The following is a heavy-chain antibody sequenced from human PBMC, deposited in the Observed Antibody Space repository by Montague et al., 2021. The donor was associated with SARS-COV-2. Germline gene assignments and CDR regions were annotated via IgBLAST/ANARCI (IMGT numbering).Heavy chain of an antibody. Sequence: CAISGDSVSSNIATWNWIRQSPSRGLEWLGRTYYRSKWYNDYAVSVKGRVIINPDTSNNRISLQLNSVTPEDTAVYYCARAYCGGDCYFYWHFDLWGRGTLVTVSS. CDR2: TYYRSKWYN. V-gene: IGHV6-1*01. J-gene: IGHJ2*01. CDR3: ARAYCGGDCYFYWHFDL. CDR1: GDSVSSNIAT. D-gene: IGHD2-21*02.